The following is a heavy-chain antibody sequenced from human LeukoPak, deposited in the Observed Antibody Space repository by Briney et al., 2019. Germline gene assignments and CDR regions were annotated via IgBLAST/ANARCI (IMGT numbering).Heavy chain of an antibody. CDR3: ARDRELLKYYYGMDV. CDR2: INSDGSST. Sequence: GGSLRLSCAASGFTFSSYAMSWVRQAPGKGLVWVSRINSDGSSTSYADSVKGRFTISRDNAKNTLYLQMNSLRAEDTAVYYCARDRELLKYYYGMDVWGQGTTVTVSS. D-gene: IGHD1-26*01. J-gene: IGHJ6*02. V-gene: IGHV3-74*01. CDR1: GFTFSSYA.